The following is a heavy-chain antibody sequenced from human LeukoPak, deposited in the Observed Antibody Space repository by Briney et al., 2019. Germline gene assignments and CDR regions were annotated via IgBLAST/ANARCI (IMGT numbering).Heavy chain of an antibody. Sequence: PGGSLRLSCAASGFTFSNYWMMWVRQAPGKGLDWVANIRQDGSEQNYVDSVKGRFTISRDNAKKSLYLQMNSLRAEDTALYYCATLTRGGTWCHWGQGTLVTVSS. CDR2: IRQDGSEQ. D-gene: IGHD6-13*01. CDR3: ATLTRGGTWCH. J-gene: IGHJ4*02. CDR1: GFTFSNYW. V-gene: IGHV3-7*01.